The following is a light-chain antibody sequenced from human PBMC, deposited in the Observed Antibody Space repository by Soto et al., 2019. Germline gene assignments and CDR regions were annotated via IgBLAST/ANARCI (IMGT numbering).Light chain of an antibody. CDR3: QQSYLSLQS. Sequence: DIQMTQSPSSVSASVGDRVTMTCRASQNIRFWLAWYQQKPGKAPKMLITGASSLQSGVPSRFSGSGSGTDFTLTIITLQPEDFATYYCQQSYLSLQSFGQGTKLQI. J-gene: IGKJ2*03. CDR1: QNIRFW. CDR2: GAS. V-gene: IGKV1-12*01.